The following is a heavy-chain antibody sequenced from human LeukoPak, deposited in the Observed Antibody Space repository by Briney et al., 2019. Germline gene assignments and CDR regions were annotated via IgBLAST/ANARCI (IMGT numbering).Heavy chain of an antibody. CDR3: ARDLRKYCSSTSCSQSDY. CDR1: GYTFTSYG. V-gene: IGHV1-18*01. J-gene: IGHJ4*02. Sequence: ASVKVSCKASGYTFTSYGISWVRQAPGQGLEWIGWISAYNGNTNYAQKLQGSVTMTTDTSPSTAYMELRSLRSDDTAVYYCARDLRKYCSSTSCSQSDYWGQGTLVTVSS. D-gene: IGHD2-2*01. CDR2: ISAYNGNT.